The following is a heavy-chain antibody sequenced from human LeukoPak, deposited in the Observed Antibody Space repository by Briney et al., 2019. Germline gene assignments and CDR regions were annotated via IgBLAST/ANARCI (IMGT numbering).Heavy chain of an antibody. CDR1: GFTFSLYT. D-gene: IGHD2-2*01. CDR2: ISSNGNYI. V-gene: IGHV3-21*01. Sequence: GGSLRLSCVASGFTFSLYTMNWVRQAPGKGLEWVSSISSNGNYIHYADSVKGRFTISRDNAKTSVYLEMNSLRAEDTGLYFCVRDDCSSSSCPFDFWGQGVLLTVSS. J-gene: IGHJ4*02. CDR3: VRDDCSSSSCPFDF.